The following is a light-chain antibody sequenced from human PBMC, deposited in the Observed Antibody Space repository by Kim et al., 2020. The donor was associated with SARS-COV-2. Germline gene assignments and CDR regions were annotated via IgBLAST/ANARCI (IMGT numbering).Light chain of an antibody. CDR3: VLYLGGGWV. J-gene: IGLJ3*02. CDR1: TGAVTSGSY. Sequence: GGTVTLTCSSSTGAVTSGSYPNWFQQKPGQPPRALIYNTNNKRPGTPARFSGSLVGGNAALTLSGVQPEDEAEYYCVLYLGGGWVFGGGTQLTVL. CDR2: NTN. V-gene: IGLV7-43*01.